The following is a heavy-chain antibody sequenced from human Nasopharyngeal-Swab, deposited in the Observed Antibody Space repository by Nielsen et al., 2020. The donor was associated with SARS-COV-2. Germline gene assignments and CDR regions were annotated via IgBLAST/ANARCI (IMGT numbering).Heavy chain of an antibody. J-gene: IGHJ3*02. CDR1: GGSISSHY. Sequence: SETLSLTCTVSGGSISSHYWSWIRQPPGKGLEWIGYIYYSGTTNYSPSLKSRVTISLDTSKTHFSLKVVSVTAADTAMHYCARVGGLGNDNKEAFDIWGQGIMVTVSS. CDR3: ARVGGLGNDNKEAFDI. V-gene: IGHV4-59*11. D-gene: IGHD3/OR15-3a*01. CDR2: IYYSGTT.